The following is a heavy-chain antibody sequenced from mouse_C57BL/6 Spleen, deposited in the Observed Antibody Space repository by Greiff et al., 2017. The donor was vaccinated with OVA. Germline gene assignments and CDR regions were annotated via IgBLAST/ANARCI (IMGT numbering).Heavy chain of an antibody. CDR3: APYSNYGYFDY. D-gene: IGHD2-5*01. V-gene: IGHV1-39*01. CDR2: INPNYGTT. Sequence: LEESGPELVKPGASVKISCKASGYSFTDYHMNWVKQSNGKSLEWIGVINPNYGTTSYNQKFKGKATLTVDQSSSTAYMQLNSLTSEDSAVYYCAPYSNYGYFDYWGQGTTLTVSS. J-gene: IGHJ2*01. CDR1: GYSFTDYH.